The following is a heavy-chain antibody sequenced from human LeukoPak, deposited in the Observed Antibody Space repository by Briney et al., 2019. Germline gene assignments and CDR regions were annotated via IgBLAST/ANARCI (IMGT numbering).Heavy chain of an antibody. CDR1: GFTFSDYY. Sequence: GGSLRLSCAASGFTFSDYYMSWIRQAPGKGLEWVSYISSSGSTIYYADSVKGRFTISRDNAKNSLYLQMNSLRAEDTAVYYCARDPYYYDSSGYKGGFDYRGQGTLVTVSS. J-gene: IGHJ4*02. V-gene: IGHV3-11*01. D-gene: IGHD3-22*01. CDR2: ISSSGSTI. CDR3: ARDPYYYDSSGYKGGFDY.